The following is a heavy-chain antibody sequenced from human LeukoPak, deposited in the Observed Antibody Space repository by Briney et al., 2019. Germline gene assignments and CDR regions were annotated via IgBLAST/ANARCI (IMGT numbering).Heavy chain of an antibody. CDR3: ARTDYSNTNWFDP. Sequence: PSETLSLTCTVSGGSLSTYYWSWIRQPPGKGLEGIGYIHNSGSTHYTFSLKSRVTMSLDTSKNQFSLKLTSVTAADTAVYYCARTDYSNTNWFDPWGQGTLVTVSS. CDR2: IHNSGST. V-gene: IGHV4-59*12. CDR1: GGSLSTYY. J-gene: IGHJ5*02. D-gene: IGHD4-11*01.